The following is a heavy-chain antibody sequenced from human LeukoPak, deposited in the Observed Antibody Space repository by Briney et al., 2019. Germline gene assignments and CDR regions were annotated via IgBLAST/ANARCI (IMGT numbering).Heavy chain of an antibody. J-gene: IGHJ4*02. CDR2: IYYSGST. CDR3: ARTGGANPTWFNYYFDY. CDR1: GDSISSSRYY. D-gene: IGHD1-20*01. V-gene: IGHV4-39*01. Sequence: SETLSLTCTVSGDSISSSRYYWGWIRRPPGKGLECIGSIYYSGSTYYNPSLKSRVTIFADTSKNQFSLKLSSVTAADTAVYYCARTGGANPTWFNYYFDYWGAGNLFSVSS.